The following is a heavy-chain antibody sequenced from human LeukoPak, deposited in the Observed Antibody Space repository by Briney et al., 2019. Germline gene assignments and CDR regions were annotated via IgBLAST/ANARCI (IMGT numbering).Heavy chain of an antibody. J-gene: IGHJ4*02. CDR3: ARPSAVAGTMDY. V-gene: IGHV1-46*01. CDR2: INPSGDST. D-gene: IGHD6-19*01. CDR1: GYTFTSYY. Sequence: GASVKVSCKASGYTFTSYYMHWARQAPGQGLEWMGIINPSGDSTSYAQKFQGRVTMTRDTSTSTVYMELSSLRSEDTAVYYCARPSAVAGTMDYWGQGTLVTVSS.